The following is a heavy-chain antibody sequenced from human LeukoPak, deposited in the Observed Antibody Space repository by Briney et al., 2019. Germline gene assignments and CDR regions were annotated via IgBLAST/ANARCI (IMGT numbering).Heavy chain of an antibody. Sequence: SVKVSCKASGGTFSSYAISWVRQAPGQGLEWMGGIIPIFGTANYAQKFQGRVTITADESTSTAYMELSSLRSEDTAVYYCARDCSSTSCYDGFDYWGQGTLVTVSS. CDR3: ARDCSSTSCYDGFDY. V-gene: IGHV1-69*13. J-gene: IGHJ4*02. D-gene: IGHD2-2*01. CDR2: IIPIFGTA. CDR1: GGTFSSYA.